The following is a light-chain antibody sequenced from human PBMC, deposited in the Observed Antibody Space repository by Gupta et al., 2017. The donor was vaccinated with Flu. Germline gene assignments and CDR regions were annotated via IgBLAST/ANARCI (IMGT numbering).Light chain of an antibody. Sequence: ENVFTQSPCTLSLSPGERATLSCRASQKVLNSFLAWYQQKPGQAPRLLIYDASNRVTGIPDRFSGSGSGTDFTLTISRLEPEDFAVYYCQQYDSSPQTFGQGTKVEVK. CDR3: QQYDSSPQT. V-gene: IGKV3-20*01. CDR2: DAS. CDR1: QKVLNSF. J-gene: IGKJ1*01.